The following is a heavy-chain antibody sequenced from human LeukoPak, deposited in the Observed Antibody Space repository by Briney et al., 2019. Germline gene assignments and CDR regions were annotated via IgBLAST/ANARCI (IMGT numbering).Heavy chain of an antibody. Sequence: PGGSLRLSCAASGFTFRDYFMTWIRQAPGKGLEWVSYISSSGNTVYHADSVKGRFTISRANAKNSLYLQLNSLRAEDTAVYYCARAFLDGFDIWGQGTMVTVSS. V-gene: IGHV3-11*04. CDR2: ISSSGNTV. CDR3: ARAFLDGFDI. J-gene: IGHJ3*02. D-gene: IGHD2/OR15-2a*01. CDR1: GFTFRDYF.